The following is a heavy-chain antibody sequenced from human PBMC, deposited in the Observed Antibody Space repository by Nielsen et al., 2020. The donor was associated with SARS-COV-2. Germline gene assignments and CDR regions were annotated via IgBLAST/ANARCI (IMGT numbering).Heavy chain of an antibody. CDR3: AKDAGGSGYYYGDI. D-gene: IGHD3-22*01. CDR2: ISSSSSYI. CDR1: GFTFSSYS. J-gene: IGHJ3*02. V-gene: IGHV3-21*01. Sequence: GESLKISCAASGFTFSSYSMNWVRQAPGKGLEWVSSISSSSSYIYYADSVKGRFTISRDNAKNSLYLQMNSLRAEDTAVYYCAKDAGGSGYYYGDIWGQGTMVTVSS.